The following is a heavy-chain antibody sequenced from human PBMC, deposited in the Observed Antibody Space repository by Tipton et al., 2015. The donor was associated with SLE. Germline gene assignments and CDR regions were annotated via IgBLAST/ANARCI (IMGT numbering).Heavy chain of an antibody. V-gene: IGHV3-33*01. CDR2: IWYDGSNK. CDR3: ASSAADAFVI. CDR1: GFTFSSYG. J-gene: IGHJ3*02. Sequence: RSLRLSCAASGFTFSSYGMHWVRQAPGKGLGWVAVIWYDGSNKYYADSVKGRFTISRDNSKNTLYLQMNSLRAEDTAVYYCASSAADAFVICGQATMVTVTS.